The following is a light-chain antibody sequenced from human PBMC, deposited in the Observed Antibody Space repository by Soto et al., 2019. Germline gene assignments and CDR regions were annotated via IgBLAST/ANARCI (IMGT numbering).Light chain of an antibody. Sequence: DIQMTQSPSSLSASVGDRVTITCRASQSISSYLNWYQQKPGEAPKILIYAASTLQSGVPSRFSVRGSGPDFRLTISSLQPEDFATYYCQQTFSAPVTFGQGTRLEIK. J-gene: IGKJ2*01. CDR3: QQTFSAPVT. V-gene: IGKV1-39*01. CDR1: QSISSY. CDR2: AAS.